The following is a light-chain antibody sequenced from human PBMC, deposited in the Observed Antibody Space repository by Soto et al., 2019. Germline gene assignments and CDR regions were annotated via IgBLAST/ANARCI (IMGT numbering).Light chain of an antibody. J-gene: IGKJ1*01. CDR1: QSISSC. V-gene: IGKV1-5*01. CDR3: QQYNSYFQT. Sequence: DVQMTNSPSTQSASVGDRVTITCRASQSISSCVAWYQQKPGKAPKLLIYDASSLESGAPSRFSGNQSETEFTLTISTLQPDAFATYYCQQYNSYFQTFGQRPKVDI. CDR2: DAS.